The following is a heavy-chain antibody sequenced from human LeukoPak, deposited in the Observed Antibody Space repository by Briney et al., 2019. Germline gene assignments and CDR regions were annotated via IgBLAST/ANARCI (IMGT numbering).Heavy chain of an antibody. J-gene: IGHJ4*02. V-gene: IGHV3-23*01. CDR2: ISGSGGST. Sequence: GGSLRLSCAASGFTFSSYAMSWVRQAPGNGLEWVSAISGSGGSTYYADSVKGRFTISRDNSENTLYLQMNSLRAEDTAVYYCAKAGDIGVVPVPIIFPPFDYWGQGTLVTVSS. D-gene: IGHD2-2*01. CDR3: AKAGDIGVVPVPIIFPPFDY. CDR1: GFTFSSYA.